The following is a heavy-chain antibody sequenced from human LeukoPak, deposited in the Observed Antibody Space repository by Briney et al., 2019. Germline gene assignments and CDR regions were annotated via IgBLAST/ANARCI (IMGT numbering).Heavy chain of an antibody. D-gene: IGHD3-3*01. CDR1: GYSFTSYW. Sequence: GESLKISCKGSGYSFTSYWIGWVRQMPGKGLERMGIIYPGDSDTRYSPSFQGQVTISADKSISTAYLQWSSLKASDTAMYYCARTSKYYDFWSGYYENDAFDIWGQGTMVTVSS. V-gene: IGHV5-51*01. J-gene: IGHJ3*02. CDR3: ARTSKYYDFWSGYYENDAFDI. CDR2: IYPGDSDT.